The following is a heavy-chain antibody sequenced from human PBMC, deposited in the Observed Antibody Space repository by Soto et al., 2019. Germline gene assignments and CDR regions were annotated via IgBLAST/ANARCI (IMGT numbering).Heavy chain of an antibody. CDR2: IIPIVGTA. CDR3: ASVSATMARPGHYYYYGMDV. D-gene: IGHD3-10*01. Sequence: QVQLVQSGAEVKKPGSSVKVSCKASGGTFSSYAISWVRQAPGKGLEWMGGIIPIVGTANYAQKFQGRVTITADESTSTAYMELSSLRSEDTAVYYCASVSATMARPGHYYYYGMDVWGQGTTVTVSS. CDR1: GGTFSSYA. V-gene: IGHV1-69*01. J-gene: IGHJ6*02.